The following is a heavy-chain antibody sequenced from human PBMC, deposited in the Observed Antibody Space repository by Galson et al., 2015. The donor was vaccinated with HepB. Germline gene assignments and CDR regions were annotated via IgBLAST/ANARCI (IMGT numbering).Heavy chain of an antibody. J-gene: IGHJ4*02. D-gene: IGHD2-15*01. CDR1: GFNIRSSR. Sequence: SLRLSCAASGFNIRSSRLSWIRQAPGKGLEWVGHFKSDTDGGTIDYAASVKGRFTISSDDTKNTLYLQMNSLKTEDTAIYYCNTATQHLAVVTYWGQGTLVTVSS. CDR3: NTATQHLAVVTY. V-gene: IGHV3-15*01. CDR2: FKSDTDGGTI.